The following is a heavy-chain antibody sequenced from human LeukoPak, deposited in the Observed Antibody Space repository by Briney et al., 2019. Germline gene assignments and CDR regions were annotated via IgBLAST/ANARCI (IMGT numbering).Heavy chain of an antibody. V-gene: IGHV3-9*01. CDR2: ISWNSGSI. D-gene: IGHD3-9*01. CDR1: GFTFDDYA. CDR3: AKAHLTLRYFDWLLPPMDV. J-gene: IGHJ6*02. Sequence: GGSLRLSCAASGFTFDDYAVHWVRQAPGKGLEWVSGISWNSGSIGYADSVKGRFTISRDNAKNSLYLQMNSLRAEDTALYYCAKAHLTLRYFDWLLPPMDVWGQGTTVTVSS.